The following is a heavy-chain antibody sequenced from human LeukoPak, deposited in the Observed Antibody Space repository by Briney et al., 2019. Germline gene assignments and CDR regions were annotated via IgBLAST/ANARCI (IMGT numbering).Heavy chain of an antibody. Sequence: ASVKVSCKASGYTFTSYGISWVRQAPGQGLEWMGWINPNSGGTNYAQKFQGRVTMTRDTSISTAYMELSRLRSDDTAVYYCARVGVMTHDYWGQGTLVTVSS. CDR3: ARVGVMTHDY. CDR1: GYTFTSYG. CDR2: INPNSGGT. J-gene: IGHJ4*02. V-gene: IGHV1-2*02. D-gene: IGHD3-16*01.